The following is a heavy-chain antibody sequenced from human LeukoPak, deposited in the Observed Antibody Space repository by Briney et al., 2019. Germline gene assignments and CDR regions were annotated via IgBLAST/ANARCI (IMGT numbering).Heavy chain of an antibody. CDR2: IFYSGST. Sequence: PSETLSLTCTVSGDSITSYYWSWIRQPPGKGLEWIGYIFYSGSTNYNPSLKSRVTISLDTSKSQFSLKLSSVTAADTAVYYCASTLQGYDSSWYFDYWGQGALVTVSS. D-gene: IGHD6-13*01. CDR1: GDSITSYY. V-gene: IGHV4-59*08. CDR3: ASTLQGYDSSWYFDY. J-gene: IGHJ4*02.